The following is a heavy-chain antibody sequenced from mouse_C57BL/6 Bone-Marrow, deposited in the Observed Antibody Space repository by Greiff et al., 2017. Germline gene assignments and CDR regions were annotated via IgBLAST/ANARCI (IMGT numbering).Heavy chain of an antibody. Sequence: VQLQQPGAELVMPGASVKLSCKASGYTFTSYWMHWVKQRPGQGLEWIGEIDPSDSYTNYNQKFKGKSTLTVDKSSSTAYMQLSSLTSEDSAVYYCARWGFPDYWGQGTTLTVSS. CDR1: GYTFTSYW. V-gene: IGHV1-69*01. CDR3: ARWGFPDY. CDR2: IDPSDSYT. J-gene: IGHJ2*01.